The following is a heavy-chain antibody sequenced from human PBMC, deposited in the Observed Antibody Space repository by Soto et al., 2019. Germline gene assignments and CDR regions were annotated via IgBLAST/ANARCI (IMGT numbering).Heavy chain of an antibody. CDR2: IYYSGST. Sequence: SETLSLTCTVSGGSISSSSYYWGWIRQPPGKGLEWIGSIYYSGSTYYNPSLKSRVTISVDTSKNQFSLKLSSVTAADTAVYYCASSTVTSYYYFDYWGQGTLVTVSS. V-gene: IGHV4-39*01. J-gene: IGHJ4*02. CDR1: GGSISSSSYY. D-gene: IGHD4-17*01. CDR3: ASSTVTSYYYFDY.